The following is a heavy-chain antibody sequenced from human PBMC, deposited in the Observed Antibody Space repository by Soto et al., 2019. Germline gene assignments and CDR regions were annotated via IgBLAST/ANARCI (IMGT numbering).Heavy chain of an antibody. CDR1: GFTFSSYA. Sequence: EVQLLESGGGLVQPGESLRLSCAASGFTFSSYAMTWVRQAPGKGLEWVSSISGSGDYTYFADSVKGRFTISRDSSKDTLYLQMSSLRVEDTAIYYCAQDSRSHPQGWFDPWGQGTLVTVSS. D-gene: IGHD2-15*01. V-gene: IGHV3-23*01. CDR2: ISGSGDYT. CDR3: AQDSRSHPQGWFDP. J-gene: IGHJ5*02.